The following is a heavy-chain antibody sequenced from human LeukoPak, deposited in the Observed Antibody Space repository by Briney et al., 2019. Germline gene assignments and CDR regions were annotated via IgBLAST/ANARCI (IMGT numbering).Heavy chain of an antibody. J-gene: IGHJ4*02. D-gene: IGHD4-23*01. V-gene: IGHV1-2*02. CDR3: ARNPDYGGPYYFDY. Sequence: ASVKVSCKASGYTFTGYYMHWVRQAPGQGLEWMGWINPNNGGTNYAQKFQGRVTMTRDTSISTAYMELSRLRSDDTAVYYCARNPDYGGPYYFDYWGQGTLVTVSS. CDR1: GYTFTGYY. CDR2: INPNNGGT.